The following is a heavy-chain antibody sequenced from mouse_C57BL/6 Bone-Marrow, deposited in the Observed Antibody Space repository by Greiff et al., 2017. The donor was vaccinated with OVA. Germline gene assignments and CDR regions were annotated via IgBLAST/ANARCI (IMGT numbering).Heavy chain of an antibody. D-gene: IGHD1-1*01. CDR1: GFSLTSYG. J-gene: IGHJ4*01. CDR2: ICGDGST. V-gene: IGHV2-3*01. Sequence: VKLLESGPGLVAPSQSLSITCTVSGFSLTSYGVSWVRQPPGKGLEWLGVICGDGSTNYHSALISRLSISKDNSKSHVFLKLNSLQTDDTATYYCAFTTVVEGGNAMDYWGQGTSVTVSS. CDR3: AFTTVVEGGNAMDY.